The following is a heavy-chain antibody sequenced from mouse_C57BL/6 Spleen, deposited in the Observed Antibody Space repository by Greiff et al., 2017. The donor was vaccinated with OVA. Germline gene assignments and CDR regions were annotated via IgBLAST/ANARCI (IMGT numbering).Heavy chain of an antibody. CDR3: AREFYAMDY. Sequence: QVQLQQPGTELVKPGASVKLSCKASGYIFTSYWMHWVRQRPGRGLEWIGRIDPNSGGPEYNEKFKSKATLTVDKSSTTAYMQFRSLTSEDSAVYYCAREFYAMDYWGQGTSVTVSS. CDR1: GYIFTSYW. J-gene: IGHJ4*01. V-gene: IGHV1-72*01. CDR2: IDPNSGGP.